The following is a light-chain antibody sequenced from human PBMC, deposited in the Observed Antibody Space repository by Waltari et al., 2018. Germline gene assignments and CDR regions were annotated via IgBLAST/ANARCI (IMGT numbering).Light chain of an antibody. Sequence: QSVLTQPPSAAGTPGQRVTISCSGSSSSIGRNSVSWYQQPPGTAPKLLRYTNKYRPSGVPDRFSDSKSGTSASLGISGLRSEDEADYYCAAWDDSLSGMVFGGGTKLTVL. V-gene: IGLV1-47*02. J-gene: IGLJ2*01. CDR1: SSSIGRNS. CDR3: AAWDDSLSGMV. CDR2: TNK.